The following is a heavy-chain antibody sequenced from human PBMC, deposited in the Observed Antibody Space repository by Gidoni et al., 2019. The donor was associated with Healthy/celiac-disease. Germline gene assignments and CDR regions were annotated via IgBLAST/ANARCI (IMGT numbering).Heavy chain of an antibody. J-gene: IGHJ4*02. CDR1: GGSISSSSYY. Sequence: QLQLQESGPGLVKPSETLSLTCPVSGGSISSSSYYWGWIRQPPGKGLEWIGSIYYSGSTYYNPSLKSRVTISVDTSKNQFSLKLSSVTAADTAVYYCARLAGEYVDIVARGYFDYWGQGTLVTVSS. CDR2: IYYSGST. V-gene: IGHV4-39*01. CDR3: ARLAGEYVDIVARGYFDY. D-gene: IGHD5-12*01.